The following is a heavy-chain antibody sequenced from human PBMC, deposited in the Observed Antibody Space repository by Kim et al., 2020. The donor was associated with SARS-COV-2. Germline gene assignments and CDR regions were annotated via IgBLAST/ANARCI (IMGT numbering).Heavy chain of an antibody. D-gene: IGHD2-15*01. CDR1: GFTFSSCA. J-gene: IGHJ2*01. V-gene: IGHV3-30-3*01. Sequence: GGSLRLSCAASGFTFSSCAMHWVRQAPGKGLEWVAVISYDGSNKNYAASVKGRFTISRDNSKNTLYLQMNSRRAENTALYYWAGDPWSRLWG. CDR3: AGDPWSRL. CDR2: ISYDGSNK.